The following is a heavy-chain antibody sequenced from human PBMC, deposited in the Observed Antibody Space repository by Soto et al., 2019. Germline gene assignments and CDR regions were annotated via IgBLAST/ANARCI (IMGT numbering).Heavy chain of an antibody. J-gene: IGHJ6*03. CDR1: GFTFSSYA. Sequence: GGSLRLSCAASGFTFSSYAMSWVRQAPGKGLEWVSAISGSGGSTYYADSVKGRFTISRDNSKNTLYLQMNSLRAEDTAVYYCANSGYSYGHFHMDVWGKGTMVTVSS. CDR3: ANSGYSYGHFHMDV. V-gene: IGHV3-23*01. D-gene: IGHD5-18*01. CDR2: ISGSGGST.